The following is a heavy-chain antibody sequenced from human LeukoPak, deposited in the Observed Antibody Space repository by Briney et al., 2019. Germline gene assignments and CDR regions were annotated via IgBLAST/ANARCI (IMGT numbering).Heavy chain of an antibody. J-gene: IGHJ6*02. V-gene: IGHV1-46*01. CDR2: INPSGGST. CDR3: ARDSVVIPAAIYYGMDV. CDR1: GYTFTRYY. Sequence: VSVKVSCKASGYTFTRYYMHWVRQAPGQGLEWMGIINPSGGSTRYAQKFQGRVTMTRDTSTSTVYMELSSLRSEDTAVYYCARDSVVIPAAIYYGMDVWGQGTTVTVSS. D-gene: IGHD2-2*01.